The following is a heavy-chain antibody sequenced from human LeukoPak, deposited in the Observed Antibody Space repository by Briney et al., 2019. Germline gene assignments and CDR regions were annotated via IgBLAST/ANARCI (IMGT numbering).Heavy chain of an antibody. Sequence: GASVKVSCKASGYTFTSYGISWVRQAPGQGLEWMGWINTNTGNPTYAQGFTGRFVFSLDTSVNTAYLQISSLKAEDTAIYYCARVQGYCSTTSCYPHYWGHGTLVTVSS. CDR1: GYTFTSYG. J-gene: IGHJ4*01. D-gene: IGHD2-2*01. CDR3: ARVQGYCSTTSCYPHY. V-gene: IGHV7-4-1*02. CDR2: INTNTGNP.